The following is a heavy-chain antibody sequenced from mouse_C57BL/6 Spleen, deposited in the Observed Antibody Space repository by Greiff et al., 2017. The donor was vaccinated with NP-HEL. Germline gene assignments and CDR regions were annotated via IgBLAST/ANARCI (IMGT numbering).Heavy chain of an antibody. CDR3: ARAMITAWDY. CDR1: GFTFSSYA. J-gene: IGHJ2*01. Sequence: DVMLVESGGGLVKPGGSLKLSCAASGFTFSSYAMSWVRQTPEKRLEWVATISDGGSYTYYPDNVKGRFTISRDNAKNNLYLQMSHLKSEDTAMYYCARAMITAWDYWGQGTTLTVSS. CDR2: ISDGGSYT. D-gene: IGHD2-4*01. V-gene: IGHV5-4*03.